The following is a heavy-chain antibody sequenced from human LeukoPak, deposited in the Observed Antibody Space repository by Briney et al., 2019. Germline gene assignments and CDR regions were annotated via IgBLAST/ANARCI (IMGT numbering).Heavy chain of an antibody. Sequence: ASVKVSCKASGYTFTSYGISWVRQAPGQGLEWMGWINPNSGDTNYAQKFQGRVTMTRDTSISTAYMELSRLRSDDTAVYYCARIVATDLDYWGQGTLVTVSS. CDR1: GYTFTSYG. CDR3: ARIVATDLDY. D-gene: IGHD5-12*01. J-gene: IGHJ4*02. V-gene: IGHV1-2*02. CDR2: INPNSGDT.